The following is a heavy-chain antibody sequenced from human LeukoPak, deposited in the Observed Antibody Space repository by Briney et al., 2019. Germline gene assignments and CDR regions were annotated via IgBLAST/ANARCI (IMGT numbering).Heavy chain of an antibody. Sequence: SETLSLTCAVSGYSISSGYYWGWIRQPPGKGLEWIGSIYHSGGTYYNPSLKSRVTISVDTSKNQFSLKLSSVTAADTAVYYCAREDGGTPFDYWGQGTLVTVSS. CDR1: GYSISSGYY. J-gene: IGHJ4*02. CDR3: AREDGGTPFDY. D-gene: IGHD3-16*01. V-gene: IGHV4-38-2*02. CDR2: IYHSGGT.